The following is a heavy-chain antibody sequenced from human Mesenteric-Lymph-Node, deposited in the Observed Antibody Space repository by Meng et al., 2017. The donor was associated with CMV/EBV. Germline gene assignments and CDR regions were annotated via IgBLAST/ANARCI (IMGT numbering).Heavy chain of an antibody. Sequence: GFTFSDYYMSWIRQAPGKGLEWVSYISSSGSTIYYADSVKGRFTISRDNAKNSLYLQMNSLRAEDTAVYYCARYYGSGSYYHWYFDLWGRGTLVTVSS. CDR1: GFTFSDYY. J-gene: IGHJ2*01. V-gene: IGHV3-11*01. CDR3: ARYYGSGSYYHWYFDL. D-gene: IGHD3-10*01. CDR2: ISSSGSTI.